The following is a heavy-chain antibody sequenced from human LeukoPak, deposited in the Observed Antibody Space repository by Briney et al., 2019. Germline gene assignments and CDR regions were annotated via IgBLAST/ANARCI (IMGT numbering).Heavy chain of an antibody. CDR3: ARVQRYSYGSDY. J-gene: IGHJ4*02. CDR2: IIPILGIA. V-gene: IGHV1-69*04. Sequence: SVKVSCKASGGTFSSYAISWVRQAPGQGLEWMGRIIPILGIANYAQKFQGRVTITADKSTSTAYMELSSLRSEDTAVYYCARVQRYSYGSDYWGQGTLVTVSS. D-gene: IGHD5-18*01. CDR1: GGTFSSYA.